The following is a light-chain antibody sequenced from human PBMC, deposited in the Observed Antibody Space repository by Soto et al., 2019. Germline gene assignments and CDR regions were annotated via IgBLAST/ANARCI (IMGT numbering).Light chain of an antibody. CDR3: QQYNNWPMT. CDR2: GAS. J-gene: IGKJ1*01. Sequence: EIAMTQSPATLSVSPGERATLSCRASQSVSSNLAWYQQKPGQAPRLLIYGASTRATGIPARFSGSGSGTEFTLTISSLQSEDIAVYYCQQYNNWPMTFGQGTKV. V-gene: IGKV3-15*01. CDR1: QSVSSN.